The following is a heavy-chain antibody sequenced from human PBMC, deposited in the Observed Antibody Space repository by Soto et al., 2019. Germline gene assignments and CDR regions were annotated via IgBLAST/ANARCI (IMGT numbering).Heavy chain of an antibody. J-gene: IGHJ6*02. V-gene: IGHV1-69*06. CDR1: GGIFSSYA. CDR3: ARDLPYCSSTSCYFVYYYGMDV. Sequence: ASVKVSCKAFGGIFSSYAFSWVRQAPGEGLEWMGGIIPISDTTKYAQRFQDRVTITADKSTSTVYMELSSLRSEDTATYYCARDLPYCSSTSCYFVYYYGMDVWGQGTTVTVSS. CDR2: IIPISDTT. D-gene: IGHD2-2*01.